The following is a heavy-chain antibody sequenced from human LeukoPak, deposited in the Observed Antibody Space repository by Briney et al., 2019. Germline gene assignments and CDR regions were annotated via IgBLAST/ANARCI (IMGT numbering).Heavy chain of an antibody. CDR1: GFTFSSYS. Sequence: GGSLRLSCAASGFTFSSYSMNWVRQAPGKGLEWVSSISSSSYIYYADSVKGRFTISRDNAKNSLYLQMNSLRAEDTAVYYCASRYCSSTSCYRPFDYWGQGTLVTVSS. D-gene: IGHD2-2*01. V-gene: IGHV3-21*01. CDR3: ASRYCSSTSCYRPFDY. CDR2: ISSSSYI. J-gene: IGHJ4*02.